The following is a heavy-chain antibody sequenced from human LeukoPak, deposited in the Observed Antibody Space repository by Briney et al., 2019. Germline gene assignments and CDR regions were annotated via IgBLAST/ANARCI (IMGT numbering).Heavy chain of an antibody. V-gene: IGHV1-24*01. Sequence: ASVKVSCKVSGYTLTELSMHWVRQAPGKGLEWMGGFVPEDGETIYAQKFQGRVTMTEDTSTDTAYMELSSLRSEDTAVYYCATDLNCGGDCYSFDYWGQGTLVTVSS. J-gene: IGHJ4*02. CDR1: GYTLTELS. CDR2: FVPEDGET. D-gene: IGHD2-21*02. CDR3: ATDLNCGGDCYSFDY.